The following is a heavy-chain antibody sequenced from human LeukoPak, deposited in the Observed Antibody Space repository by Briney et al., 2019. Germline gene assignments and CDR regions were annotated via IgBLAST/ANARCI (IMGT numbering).Heavy chain of an antibody. CDR2: INHSGST. V-gene: IGHV4-34*01. Sequence: SETLSLTCAVYGGSFSGYYWSWIRQPPGKGLEWIGEINHSGSTNYNPSLKSRVTISVDTSKNQFSLKLSSVTAADTAVYCCARGVVAIVVPAAMPVYYFDYWGQGTLVTVSS. J-gene: IGHJ4*02. D-gene: IGHD2-2*01. CDR1: GGSFSGYY. CDR3: ARGVVAIVVPAAMPVYYFDY.